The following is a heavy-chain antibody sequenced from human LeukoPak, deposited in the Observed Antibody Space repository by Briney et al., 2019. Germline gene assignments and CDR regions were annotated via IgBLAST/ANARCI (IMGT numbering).Heavy chain of an antibody. D-gene: IGHD2/OR15-2a*01. CDR2: INAGNGNT. J-gene: IGHJ4*02. CDR1: GYTFTSYA. Sequence: ASVKVSCKASGYTFTSYAMHWVRQAPGQRLEWMGWINAGNGNTKYSQEFQGGVTITRDTSASTAYMELSSLRSEDMAVYYCARSARPGEYYYFDYWGQGTLVTVSS. V-gene: IGHV1-3*03. CDR3: ARSARPGEYYYFDY.